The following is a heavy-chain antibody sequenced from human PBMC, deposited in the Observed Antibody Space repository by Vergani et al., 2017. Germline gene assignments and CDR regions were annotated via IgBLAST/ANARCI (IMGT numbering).Heavy chain of an antibody. V-gene: IGHV4-61*02. CDR2: IYVSGST. Sequence: QVQLQESGPGLVKPSQTLSLTCTVSGGSISSVSYYWSWIRQPAGKGLEWIGRIYVSGSTNYNPSLKSRVTMSVDTSKNQFSLKLSSVTAADTAVDYCARLGRDYYDSSGYYRGPFDPWGQGTLVTVSS. D-gene: IGHD3-22*01. CDR1: GGSISSVSYY. CDR3: ARLGRDYYDSSGYYRGPFDP. J-gene: IGHJ5*02.